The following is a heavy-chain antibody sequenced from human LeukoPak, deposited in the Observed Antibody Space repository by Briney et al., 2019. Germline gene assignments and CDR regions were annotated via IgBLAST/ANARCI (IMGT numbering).Heavy chain of an antibody. CDR2: IIPIFGTA. J-gene: IGHJ3*02. CDR1: GGTFSSYA. CDR3: ARGRHYYDSSGYDAFDI. V-gene: IGHV1-69*05. Sequence: SVKVSCKASGGTFSSYAISWVRQAPGQGLEWVGGIIPIFGTANYAQKFQGRVTITTDESTSTAYMELSSLRSEDTAVYYCARGRHYYDSSGYDAFDIWGQGTMVTVSS. D-gene: IGHD3-22*01.